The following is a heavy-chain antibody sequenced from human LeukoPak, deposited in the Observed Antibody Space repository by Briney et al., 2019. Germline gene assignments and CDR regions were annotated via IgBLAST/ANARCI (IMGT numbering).Heavy chain of an antibody. J-gene: IGHJ4*02. CDR3: ASSFVVLWFGELTDY. Sequence: GGSLRLSCAASGFTFSSYAMHWVRQAPGKGLEWVTVISYDGSNEYYADSVKGRFTISRDNSKNTLYLQMNSLRAEDTAVYYCASSFVVLWFGELTDYWGQGTLVTVSS. CDR2: ISYDGSNE. CDR1: GFTFSSYA. D-gene: IGHD3-10*01. V-gene: IGHV3-30-3*01.